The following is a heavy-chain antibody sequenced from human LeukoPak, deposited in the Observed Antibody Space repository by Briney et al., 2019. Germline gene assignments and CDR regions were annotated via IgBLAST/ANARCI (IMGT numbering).Heavy chain of an antibody. Sequence: ASVKVSCKASGYTFTGYYMHWVRQAPGQGLEWMGWINPNSGGTNYAQKFQGRVTMTRDTSIGTAYMELSRLRSDDTAVYYCASPLAAAGRVLDYWGQGTLVTVSS. V-gene: IGHV1-2*02. CDR2: INPNSGGT. D-gene: IGHD6-13*01. CDR3: ASPLAAAGRVLDY. CDR1: GYTFTGYY. J-gene: IGHJ4*02.